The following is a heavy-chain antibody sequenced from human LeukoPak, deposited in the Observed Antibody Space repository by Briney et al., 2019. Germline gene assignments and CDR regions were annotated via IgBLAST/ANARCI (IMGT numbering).Heavy chain of an antibody. Sequence: GASVKVSCKASGGTFSSYAIGWVRQAPGQGLEWMGGIIPIFGTANYAQKFQGRVTITTDESTSTAYMELSSLRSEDTAVYYCARNLHPVDLYYYYYMDVWGKGTTVTVSS. CDR2: IIPIFGTA. D-gene: IGHD1-14*01. J-gene: IGHJ6*03. V-gene: IGHV1-69*05. CDR3: ARNLHPVDLYYYYYMDV. CDR1: GGTFSSYA.